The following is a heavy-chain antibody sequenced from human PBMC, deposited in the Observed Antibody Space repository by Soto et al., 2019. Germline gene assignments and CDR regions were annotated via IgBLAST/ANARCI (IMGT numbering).Heavy chain of an antibody. D-gene: IGHD3-3*01. CDR1: GYSFTSYW. Sequence: GESLKISCKGSGYSFTSYWIGWVRQMPGKGLECMGIIYPGDSDTRYSPSFQGQVTISADKSISTAYLQWSSLKASDTAMYYCARRPNYDFWSGYPRSYYGMDVWGQGTTVTVSS. CDR2: IYPGDSDT. CDR3: ARRPNYDFWSGYPRSYYGMDV. V-gene: IGHV5-51*01. J-gene: IGHJ6*02.